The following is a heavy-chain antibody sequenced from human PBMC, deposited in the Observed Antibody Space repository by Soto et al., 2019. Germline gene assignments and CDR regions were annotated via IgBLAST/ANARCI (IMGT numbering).Heavy chain of an antibody. Sequence: GGSLRLSCAASGFTFSSYAMHWVRQAPGKGLEWVAVISYDGSNKYYADSVKGRFTISRDNSKNTLYLQMNSLRAEDTAVYYCASEQLAVLRGVLDYWGQGTLVTVSS. CDR3: ASEQLAVLRGVLDY. CDR1: GFTFSSYA. V-gene: IGHV3-30-3*01. D-gene: IGHD1-1*01. J-gene: IGHJ4*02. CDR2: ISYDGSNK.